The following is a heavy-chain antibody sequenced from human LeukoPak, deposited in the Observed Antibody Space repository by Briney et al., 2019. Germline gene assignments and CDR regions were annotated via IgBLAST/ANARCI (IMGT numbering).Heavy chain of an antibody. D-gene: IGHD3-22*01. Sequence: QPGRSLRLSCAASGFTFSSYGMRWVRQAPGKGLEWVAVIWYDGSNKYYADSVKGRFTISRDNSKNTLYLQMNSLRAEDTAVYYCAKDLGIVGSAFDYWGQGTLVTVSS. CDR1: GFTFSSYG. CDR3: AKDLGIVGSAFDY. CDR2: IWYDGSNK. J-gene: IGHJ4*02. V-gene: IGHV3-33*06.